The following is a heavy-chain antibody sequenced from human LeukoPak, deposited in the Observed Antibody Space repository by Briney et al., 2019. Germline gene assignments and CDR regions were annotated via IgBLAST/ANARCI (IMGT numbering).Heavy chain of an antibody. D-gene: IGHD3-10*01. Sequence: PSETLSLTCAVSGYSITSAYYWGWIRQPPGKGLEWIGSIYHSGSTYYDPSLKSRVTISVDTSKNQFSLKLSSVTAADTAVYFCARDSRGYFGSGSYYFDYWGQGTLVTVSS. CDR3: ARDSRGYFGSGSYYFDY. V-gene: IGHV4-38-2*02. J-gene: IGHJ4*02. CDR2: IYHSGST. CDR1: GYSITSAYY.